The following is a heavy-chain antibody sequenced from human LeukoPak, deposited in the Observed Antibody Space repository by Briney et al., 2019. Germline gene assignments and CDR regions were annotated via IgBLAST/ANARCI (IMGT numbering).Heavy chain of an antibody. CDR2: INPNSGGI. CDR1: GYTFTGYY. Sequence: ASVKVSCKASGYTFTGYYMHWVRQAPGQGLEWMGWINPNSGGINYAQKFQGRVTMTRDTSISTAYMELSRLRSDDTAVYYCARVPGSLVISVFDYWGQGTLVTVSS. D-gene: IGHD2-21*01. CDR3: ARVPGSLVISVFDY. J-gene: IGHJ4*02. V-gene: IGHV1-2*02.